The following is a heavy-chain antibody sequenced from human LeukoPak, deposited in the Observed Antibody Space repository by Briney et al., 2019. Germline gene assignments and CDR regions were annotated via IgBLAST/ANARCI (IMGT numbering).Heavy chain of an antibody. CDR2: IKQDGSEK. CDR1: GFTFSSYW. J-gene: IGHJ4*02. CDR3: PRGPHYYDSSGYYPDY. D-gene: IGHD3-22*01. V-gene: IGHV3-7*01. Sequence: GGSLRLSCAASGFTFSSYWMSWVRQAPGKGLEWVANIKQDGSEKYYVDSVKGRFTISRDNAKNSLYLQMNSLRAEDTAVYYCPRGPHYYDSSGYYPDYWGQGTLVTVSS.